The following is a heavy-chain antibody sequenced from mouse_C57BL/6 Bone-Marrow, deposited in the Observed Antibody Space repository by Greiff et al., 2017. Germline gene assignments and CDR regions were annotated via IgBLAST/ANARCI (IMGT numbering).Heavy chain of an antibody. CDR2: IHPNSGST. CDR3: ARKHYYGSSFDY. Sequence: QVQLQQSGAELVKPGASVKLSCEASGYTFTSYWMHWVKQRPGQGLEWIGMIHPNSGSTNYNEKFKSKATLTVDKSSSTAYMQLSSLTSEDSAVYYCARKHYYGSSFDYWGQGTTLTVSS. V-gene: IGHV1-64*01. D-gene: IGHD1-1*01. CDR1: GYTFTSYW. J-gene: IGHJ2*01.